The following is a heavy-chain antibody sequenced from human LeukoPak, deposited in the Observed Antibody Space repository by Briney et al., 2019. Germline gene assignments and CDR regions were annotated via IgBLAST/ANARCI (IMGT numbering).Heavy chain of an antibody. V-gene: IGHV3-7*01. CDR2: IKQDGSEK. CDR3: AKHWSRGRDY. Sequence: GGSLRLSCAASGFTFSGYWMSWVRQAPGKGLEWVADIKQDGSEKYYLDSVKGRFTISRDNAQNSLYLQMNSLRAEDTAVYYCAKHWSRGRDYWGQGTLVTVSS. J-gene: IGHJ4*02. D-gene: IGHD3-16*01. CDR1: GFTFSGYW.